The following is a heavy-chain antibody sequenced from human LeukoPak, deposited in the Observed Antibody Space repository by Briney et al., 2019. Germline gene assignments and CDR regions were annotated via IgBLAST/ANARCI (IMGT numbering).Heavy chain of an antibody. CDR2: INYSGIT. CDR3: ATTYSYTSGGYDY. Sequence: SETLSLTCTVSGGSISGGSYHWGWIRQSPGKGLEWIGSINYSGITYYNPSLKSRVTISVDTSKNQFSLKVSSVTAADTAVYYCATTYSYTSGGYDYWGQGTLVTVSS. J-gene: IGHJ4*02. CDR1: GGSISGGSYH. V-gene: IGHV4-39*01. D-gene: IGHD5-18*01.